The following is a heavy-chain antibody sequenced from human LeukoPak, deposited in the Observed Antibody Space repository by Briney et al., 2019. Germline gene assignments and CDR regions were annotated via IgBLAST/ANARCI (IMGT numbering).Heavy chain of an antibody. Sequence: SSETLSLTCTASGYSISTGYYWDWTRQLPGKGLEWIGTFYHGGSTYYNPSLKSRVTISVDTSKNQFSLNLTSVTAADTAVYYCARRGSSSWYNWFDPWGQGTLVTVSS. CDR1: GYSISTGYY. CDR3: ARRGSSSWYNWFDP. V-gene: IGHV4-38-2*02. D-gene: IGHD6-13*01. J-gene: IGHJ5*02. CDR2: FYHGGST.